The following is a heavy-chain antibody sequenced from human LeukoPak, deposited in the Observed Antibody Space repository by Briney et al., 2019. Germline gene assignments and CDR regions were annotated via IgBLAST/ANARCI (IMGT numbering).Heavy chain of an antibody. J-gene: IGHJ4*02. CDR1: GYTFTSYD. CDR2: MNPNSGNT. Sequence: ASVKVSCKASGYTFTSYDINWVRQATGRGLEWMGWMNPNSGNTGYAQKFQGRVTITRNTSISTAYMELSSLRSEDTAVYYCASGRRYCTNGVCYTTFDYWGQGTLVTVSS. CDR3: ASGRRYCTNGVCYTTFDY. V-gene: IGHV1-8*03. D-gene: IGHD2-8*01.